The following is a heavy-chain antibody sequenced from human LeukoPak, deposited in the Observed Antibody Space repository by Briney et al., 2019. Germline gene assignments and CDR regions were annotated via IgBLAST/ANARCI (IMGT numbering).Heavy chain of an antibody. J-gene: IGHJ4*02. V-gene: IGHV4-34*01. CDR3: ARSVVDTVDY. Sequence: PSETLSLTCAVYGGSFSGYYWSWIRQPPGKGLEWIGEINRSGSTNYNPSLKSRVTISVDTSKNQFSLKLSSVTAADTAVYYCARSVVDTVDYWGQGTLVTVSS. D-gene: IGHD5-18*01. CDR1: GGSFSGYY. CDR2: INRSGST.